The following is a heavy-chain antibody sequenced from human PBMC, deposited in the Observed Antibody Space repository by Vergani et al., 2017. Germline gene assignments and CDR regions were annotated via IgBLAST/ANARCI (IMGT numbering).Heavy chain of an antibody. Sequence: DVHLAESGGGFFQPGGSLRLSCSASGFSFNSYWMHWVRQVPGKGLLWVSRIKSDGSITAYADSVKGRFTISRDNAQNTLYLQMNSLRAEDMALYYCAKDTRRGGDYVSVEFDYWGQGTLVTVSS. CDR2: IKSDGSIT. V-gene: IGHV3-74*03. J-gene: IGHJ4*02. D-gene: IGHD4-17*01. CDR1: GFSFNSYW. CDR3: AKDTRRGGDYVSVEFDY.